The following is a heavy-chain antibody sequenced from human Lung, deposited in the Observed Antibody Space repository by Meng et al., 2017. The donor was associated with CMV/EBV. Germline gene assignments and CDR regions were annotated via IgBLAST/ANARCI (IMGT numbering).Heavy chain of an antibody. CDR1: EGATTNRNYY. CDR2: IYYTGLT. CDR3: AGEHTTSGPPYNWFDP. Sequence: QLGLQESGPGLVKPSETLALPFSVPEGATTNRNYYWDWIRQPPGKGLEWIGSIYYTGLTYKNPSLKSRVTISVDTSKNQFSLTLTSVTAADTAVYYCAGEHTTSGPPYNWFDPWGQGTLVTVSS. J-gene: IGHJ5*02. V-gene: IGHV4-39*07. D-gene: IGHD2/OR15-2a*01.